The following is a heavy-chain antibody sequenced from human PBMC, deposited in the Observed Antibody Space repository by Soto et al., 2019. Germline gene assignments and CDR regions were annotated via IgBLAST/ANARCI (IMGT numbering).Heavy chain of an antibody. V-gene: IGHV3-23*01. D-gene: IGHD3-10*01. CDR2: ITDTGGDA. CDR3: ARGSTDSYPGSRIFDF. CDR1: GLTFGSRA. J-gene: IGHJ4*02. Sequence: GGSLRLSCVASGLTFGSRAMSWVRQAPGEGLQWVSTITDTGGDAKYADSVRGRFVISRDNSKKTLYLQMTSLTAEDSAMYFCARGSTDSYPGSRIFDFWGRGTMVTVSS.